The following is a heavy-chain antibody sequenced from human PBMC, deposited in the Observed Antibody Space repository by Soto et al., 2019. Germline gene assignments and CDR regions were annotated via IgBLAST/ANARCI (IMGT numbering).Heavy chain of an antibody. V-gene: IGHV4-59*01. Sequence: PSETLSLTCTVSGGSISRYDWSWIRQPPGQGLEWIGYIYHSGSTNYNPSLESRVAISIDTSKSQFSLKLSSVTAADTAVYYCARDRELRFLEWSRSYFYGVDVWGQGTTVTVSS. CDR2: IYHSGST. D-gene: IGHD3-3*01. CDR1: GGSISRYD. CDR3: ARDRELRFLEWSRSYFYGVDV. J-gene: IGHJ6*02.